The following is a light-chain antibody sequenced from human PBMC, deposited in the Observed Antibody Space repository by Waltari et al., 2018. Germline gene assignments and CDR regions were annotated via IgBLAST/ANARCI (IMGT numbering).Light chain of an antibody. CDR2: GAS. V-gene: IGKV3-20*01. CDR3: QHYVRLPVT. Sequence: EIVLTQSPGTLSLSPGERVILSCRVSQSVSRALAWYHQKPGQAPRLLIYGASNRATGIPDRFSGSGSGTDFSLTISRLEPEDFAVYYCQHYVRLPVTFGQGTKVEIK. J-gene: IGKJ1*01. CDR1: QSVSRA.